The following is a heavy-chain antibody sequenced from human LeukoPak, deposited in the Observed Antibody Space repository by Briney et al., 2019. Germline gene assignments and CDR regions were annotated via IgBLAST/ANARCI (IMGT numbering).Heavy chain of an antibody. D-gene: IGHD2-21*02. Sequence: GGSLRLSCAASGFTFSSYAMNWVRQVPGKGLEWVSSISGSGGNTYYADSVKSRFTISRDNSKNTLYLQMNSLRADDTAVYYCARVTCGGDCRAHYYYYYMDVWGKGTTVTISS. CDR2: ISGSGGNT. CDR3: ARVTCGGDCRAHYYYYYMDV. J-gene: IGHJ6*03. V-gene: IGHV3-23*01. CDR1: GFTFSSYA.